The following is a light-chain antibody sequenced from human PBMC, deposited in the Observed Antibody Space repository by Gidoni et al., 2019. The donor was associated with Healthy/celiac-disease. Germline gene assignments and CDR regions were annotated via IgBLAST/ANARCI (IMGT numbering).Light chain of an antibody. J-gene: IGLJ1*01. CDR3: AAWDDSLSGYV. CDR2: SNN. Sequence: QSVLTQPPSASGTPGQGVTIPCSGSSSNIGSNYVYWYQQLPGTAPKLLIYSNNQRPSGVPDRFSGSKSGTSASLAISGLRSEDEADYYCAAWDDSLSGYVFGTGTKVTVL. CDR1: SSNIGSNY. V-gene: IGLV1-47*02.